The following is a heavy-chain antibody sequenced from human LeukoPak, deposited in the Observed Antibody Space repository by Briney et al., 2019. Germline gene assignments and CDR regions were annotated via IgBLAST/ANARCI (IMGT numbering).Heavy chain of an antibody. CDR1: GGSISSNY. D-gene: IGHD2-15*01. CDR2: IYYSGST. V-gene: IGHV4-59*12. CDR3: AREEWSDCSGGSCYSDAFDI. Sequence: PSETLSLTCTVSGGSISSNYWSWIRQPPGKGLEWIGYIYYSGSTNYNPSLKSRVTISVDTSKNQFSLKLSSVTAADTAVYYCAREEWSDCSGGSCYSDAFDIWGQGTMVTVSS. J-gene: IGHJ3*02.